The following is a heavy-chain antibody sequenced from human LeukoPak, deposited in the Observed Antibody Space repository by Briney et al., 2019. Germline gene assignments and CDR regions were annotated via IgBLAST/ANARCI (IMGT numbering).Heavy chain of an antibody. D-gene: IGHD1-26*01. Sequence: GGSLRLSCAASGFTFSSYDMHWVRQAPGKGLEWVAVISYDGSNKYYADSVKGRFTISRDNSKNTLYLQMNSLRAEDTAVYYCARGRSYSGSYYFDYWGQGTLVTVSS. CDR3: ARGRSYSGSYYFDY. V-gene: IGHV3-30*04. J-gene: IGHJ4*02. CDR2: ISYDGSNK. CDR1: GFTFSSYD.